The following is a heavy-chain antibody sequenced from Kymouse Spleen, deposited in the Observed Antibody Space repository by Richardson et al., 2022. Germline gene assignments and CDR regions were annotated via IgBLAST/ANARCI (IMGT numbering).Heavy chain of an antibody. CDR1: GFTFSNAW. CDR2: IKSKTDGGTT. CDR3: RVIVGATTLDY. D-gene: IGHD1-26*01. V-gene: IGHV3-15*01. J-gene: IGHJ4*02. Sequence: EVQLVESGGGLVKPGGSLRLSCAASGFTFSNAWMSWVRQAPGKGLEWVGRIKSKTDGGTTDYAAPVKGRFTISRDDSKNTLYLQMNSLKTEDTAVYYCRVIVGATTLDYWGQGTLVTVSS.